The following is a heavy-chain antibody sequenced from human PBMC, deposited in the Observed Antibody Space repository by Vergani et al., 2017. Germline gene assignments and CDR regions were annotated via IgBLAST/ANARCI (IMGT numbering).Heavy chain of an antibody. CDR3: AREGYYYYYMDV. J-gene: IGHJ6*03. V-gene: IGHV3-74*02. Sequence: EGQLVESGGGLVQPGRSLRLSCAASGFTFSTYWMHWVRQAPGKGLVWVSRINSDGNSTSYADSVKGRFTISRDNAKNTLYLQMNSLRAEDTAVYYCAREGYYYYYMDVWGKGTTVTVSS. CDR1: GFTFSTYW. CDR2: INSDGNST.